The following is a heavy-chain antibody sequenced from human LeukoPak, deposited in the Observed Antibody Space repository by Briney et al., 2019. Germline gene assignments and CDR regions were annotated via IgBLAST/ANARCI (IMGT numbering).Heavy chain of an antibody. D-gene: IGHD5-18*01. CDR1: GSSLGELS. CDR3: AAGRPYSLLDY. V-gene: IGHV1-24*01. Sequence: ASVRVCCTVSGSSLGELSLYCAREVPGARLEWMGGFDVIDGETFYAQRFQGRVTMTEDSSTDTAYMELSSLRSDDTAFYYCAAGRPYSLLDYWGQGTLLTVSS. CDR2: FDVIDGET. J-gene: IGHJ4*02.